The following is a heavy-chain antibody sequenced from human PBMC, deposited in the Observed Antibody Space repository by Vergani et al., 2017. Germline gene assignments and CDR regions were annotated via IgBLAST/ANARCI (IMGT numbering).Heavy chain of an antibody. Sequence: QLQLQESGPGLVKPSETLSLTCTVSGGSISSSSYYWGWIRQPPGKGLGWIGSIYYSGSTYYNPSLKSRVTISVDTSKNQFSLKLSSVTAADTAVYYCAGLESAVVVAATHDYWGQGTLVTVSS. CDR3: AGLESAVVVAATHDY. J-gene: IGHJ4*02. CDR1: GGSISSSSYY. V-gene: IGHV4-39*01. D-gene: IGHD2-15*01. CDR2: IYYSGST.